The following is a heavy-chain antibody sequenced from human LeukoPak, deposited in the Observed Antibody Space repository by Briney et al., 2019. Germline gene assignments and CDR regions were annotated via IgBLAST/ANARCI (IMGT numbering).Heavy chain of an antibody. V-gene: IGHV3-9*03. CDR2: IRWNRGSI. CDR1: GFILDGYA. J-gene: IGHJ4*02. Sequence: GGSLRLSCTASGFILDGYAMHWVRDARGRGVEGVTGIRWNRGSIVYGDSVKGRYNIYRDNEKNYVYVKINSQRAGDMGLFLCATDVSLGYCSGGSSSAHFDYWGQGTLVTVSS. CDR3: ATDVSLGYCSGGSSSAHFDY. D-gene: IGHD2-15*01.